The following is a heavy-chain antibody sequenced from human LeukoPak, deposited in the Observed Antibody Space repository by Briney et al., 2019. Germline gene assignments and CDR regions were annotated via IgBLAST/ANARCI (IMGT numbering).Heavy chain of an antibody. D-gene: IGHD5-18*01. J-gene: IGHJ4*02. CDR2: ISYDGSNK. V-gene: IGHV3-30-3*01. CDR1: GFTFSSYA. CDR3: ARVGGDVGTRIQLGYLDY. Sequence: PGGSLRLSCAASGFTFSSYAMHWVRQAPGKGLEWVAVISYDGSNKYYADSVKGRFTISRDNSKNTLYLQMNSLRAEDTAVYYCARVGGDVGTRIQLGYLDYWGQGTLVTVSS.